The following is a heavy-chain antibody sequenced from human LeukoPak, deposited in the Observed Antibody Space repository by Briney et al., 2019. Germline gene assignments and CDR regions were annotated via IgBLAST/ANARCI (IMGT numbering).Heavy chain of an antibody. D-gene: IGHD2-2*02. J-gene: IGHJ3*02. Sequence: KPSETLSLTCTVSGGSISSYYWSWIRQPPGKGLEWIGYIYYSGSSNYNSSLKSRVTISADTSKNRFSLELSSVTAADTAVYYCARIGGIPLGSFDIWGQGTMVTVSS. CDR3: ARIGGIPLGSFDI. CDR2: IYYSGSS. V-gene: IGHV4-59*01. CDR1: GGSISSYY.